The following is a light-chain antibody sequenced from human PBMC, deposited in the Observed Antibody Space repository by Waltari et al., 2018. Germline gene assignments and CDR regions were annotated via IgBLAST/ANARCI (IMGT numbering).Light chain of an antibody. V-gene: IGKV1-39*01. CDR1: QSIASY. CDR3: QQSYSTPYT. Sequence: DIQMTQSPSSLSASVGDRVTITCRASQSIASYLNWYQQKPGEAPKVLIFAATSLQSGVPSRFSGSGSGTEFTLTVTSLQPEDFATYYCQQSYSTPYTFGQGTNLDIK. J-gene: IGKJ2*01. CDR2: AAT.